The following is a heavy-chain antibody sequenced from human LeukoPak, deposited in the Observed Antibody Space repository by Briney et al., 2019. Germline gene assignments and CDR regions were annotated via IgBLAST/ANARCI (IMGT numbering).Heavy chain of an antibody. D-gene: IGHD3-10*01. V-gene: IGHV4-39*01. CDR3: ARRPLGRFGEFSPNYYYYGMDV. J-gene: IGHJ6*02. CDR1: GDSISSSNYY. CDR2: IYYSGST. Sequence: PSETLSLTCTVSGDSISSSNYYWGWIRQPPGKGLEYIGSIYYSGSTYYNPSLKSRVTISSDTSKNQFSLKLNSLTAADTAVYYCARRPLGRFGEFSPNYYYYGMDVWGQGTTVTVSS.